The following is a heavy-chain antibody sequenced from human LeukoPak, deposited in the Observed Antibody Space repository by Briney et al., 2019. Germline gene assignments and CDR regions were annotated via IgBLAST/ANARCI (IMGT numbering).Heavy chain of an antibody. D-gene: IGHD3-16*01. J-gene: IGHJ3*02. Sequence: GGSLRLSCAASGFTFSSYGMHWVRQAPGKGLEWVAFIRYDGSNKYYADSVKGRFTISRDNAKNSPYLQMNSLRAEDTAVYYCARSNGGAFDIWGQGTMVTVS. CDR1: GFTFSSYG. CDR2: IRYDGSNK. CDR3: ARSNGGAFDI. V-gene: IGHV3-30*02.